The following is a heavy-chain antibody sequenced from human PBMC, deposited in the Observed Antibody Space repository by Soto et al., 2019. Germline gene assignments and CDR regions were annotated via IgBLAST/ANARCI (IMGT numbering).Heavy chain of an antibody. V-gene: IGHV3-23*01. CDR2: ISGSGGNT. J-gene: IGHJ4*02. CDR3: AKSLVARPYDY. CDR1: GFTFSSYA. D-gene: IGHD6-6*01. Sequence: EVQLLESGGGLVQPGGSLRLSCAASGFTFSSYAMSWVRQAPGKGLEWVSAISGSGGNTYYADSVKGRFTISRDNSKNPLYLQMTSLRAEDTAVYYCAKSLVARPYDYWGQGTLVTVSS.